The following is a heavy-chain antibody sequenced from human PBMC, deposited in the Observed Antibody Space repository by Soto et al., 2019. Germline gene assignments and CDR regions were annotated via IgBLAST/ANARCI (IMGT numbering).Heavy chain of an antibody. V-gene: IGHV3-72*01. CDR1: GFTFTDYY. J-gene: IGHJ5*02. CDR2: ARNKVNGYIT. Sequence: GGSLRLSCAASGFTFTDYYMDWVRQAPGEGLEWVGRARNKVNGYITAYAASVKGRFIISRDDSKNSLYLQMNSLKTEDTAVYFCARLMDTSFNLWGQGTLVTVSS. D-gene: IGHD2-8*01. CDR3: ARLMDTSFNL.